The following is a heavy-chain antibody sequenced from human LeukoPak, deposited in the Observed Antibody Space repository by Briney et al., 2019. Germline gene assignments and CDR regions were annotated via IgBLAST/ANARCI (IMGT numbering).Heavy chain of an antibody. CDR3: ARNVRSWYDALDY. Sequence: SQTLSLTCAISGDSVSTNSAAWNWIRQSPSRGLEWLGRTYYRSKWNTDYAVSVKSRITINADTSRNQLSLQLNSVTPEDTAVYYCARNVRSWYDALDYWGQGTLVTVSS. J-gene: IGHJ4*02. V-gene: IGHV6-1*01. CDR1: GDSVSTNSAA. D-gene: IGHD6-13*01. CDR2: TYYRSKWNT.